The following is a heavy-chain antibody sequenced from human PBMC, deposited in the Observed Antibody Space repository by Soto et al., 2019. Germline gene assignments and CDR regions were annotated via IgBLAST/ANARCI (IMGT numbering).Heavy chain of an antibody. D-gene: IGHD5-12*01. V-gene: IGHV1-69*13. CDR1: GGSFSSSA. CDR3: ATSVGAIGYRFFNMDV. J-gene: IGHJ6*02. CDR2: IIPMYGTT. Sequence: ASVKVSCKSSGGSFSSSAITWVRQAPVQGLEWMGRIIPMYGTTFYAQTFQGRVTITADESTSTVYMHLSSLKSEDTASYFCATSVGAIGYRFFNMDVWGQGTTVTVSS.